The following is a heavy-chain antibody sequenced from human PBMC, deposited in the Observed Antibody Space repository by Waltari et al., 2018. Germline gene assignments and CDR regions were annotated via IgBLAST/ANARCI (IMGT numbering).Heavy chain of an antibody. D-gene: IGHD1-26*01. CDR3: ARDPTGGATGY. CDR1: GGSISSSSYY. Sequence: QLQLQESGPGLVKPSETLSLTCTVSGGSISSSSYYWGWIRQPPGKGLEWIGSIYYSGSTYYNPSLKSRVTISVDTSKNQFSLKLSSVTAADTAVYYCARDPTGGATGYWGQGTLVTVSS. V-gene: IGHV4-39*07. J-gene: IGHJ4*02. CDR2: IYYSGST.